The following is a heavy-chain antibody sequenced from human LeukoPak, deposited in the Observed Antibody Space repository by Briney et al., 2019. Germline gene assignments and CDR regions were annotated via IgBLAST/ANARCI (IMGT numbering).Heavy chain of an antibody. CDR2: IYYSGST. J-gene: IGHJ3*02. CDR1: GGSISSSSYY. Sequence: SETLSLTCTVSGGSISSSSYYWGWIRQPPGKGLEWIGSIYYSGSTYYNPSLKSRVTISVDTSKNQFSLKLSSVTAADTAVYYCARGPPVDIVVVPAATDAFDIWGQGTMVTVSS. D-gene: IGHD2-2*01. CDR3: ARGPPVDIVVVPAATDAFDI. V-gene: IGHV4-39*07.